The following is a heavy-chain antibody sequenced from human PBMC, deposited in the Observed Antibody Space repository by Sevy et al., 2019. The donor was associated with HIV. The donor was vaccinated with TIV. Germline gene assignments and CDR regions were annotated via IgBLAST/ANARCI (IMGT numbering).Heavy chain of an antibody. CDR1: GVSITRSD. J-gene: IGHJ6*03. V-gene: IGHV4-59*01. Sequence: SETLSLTCNVSGVSITRSDWNWIRQTPGKGLEWIAFVYYTGKTNYNPSLKSRVTVSLDTSKSQFSLKLSSVTAADTVVYYCARGGAGRQFDYYYYMDVWGKGTTVTVSS. CDR3: ARGGAGRQFDYYYYMDV. D-gene: IGHD6-6*01. CDR2: VYYTGKT.